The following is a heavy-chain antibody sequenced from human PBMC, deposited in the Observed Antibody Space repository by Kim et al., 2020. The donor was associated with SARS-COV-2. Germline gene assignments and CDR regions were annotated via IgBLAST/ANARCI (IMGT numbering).Heavy chain of an antibody. D-gene: IGHD3-10*01. V-gene: IGHV3-7*03. J-gene: IGHJ4*02. CDR2: IKKDGTEK. Sequence: GGSLRLSCAAAGFSFSSYWMTWVRQAPGKGLEWVANIKKDGTEKYYVDSVKGRFIISRDNAKNSLYLEMNSLRAEDTAVYYCAFSPYRYGSGSWGQGTLISVSS. CDR1: GFSFSSYW. CDR3: AFSPYRYGSGS.